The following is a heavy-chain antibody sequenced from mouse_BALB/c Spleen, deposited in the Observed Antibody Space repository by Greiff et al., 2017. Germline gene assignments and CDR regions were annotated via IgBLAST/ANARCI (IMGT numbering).Heavy chain of an antibody. CDR1: GFTFSSYA. D-gene: IGHD2-1*01. J-gene: IGHJ3*01. V-gene: IGHV5-9-3*01. CDR3: ARQEDYDNLFAY. Sequence: EVKLMESGGGLVKPGGSLKLSCAASGFTFSSYAMSWVRQTPEKRLEWVATISSGGSYTYYPDSVKGRFTISRDNAKNTLYLQMSSLRSEDTAMYYCARQEDYDNLFAYWGQGTLVTVSA. CDR2: ISSGGSYT.